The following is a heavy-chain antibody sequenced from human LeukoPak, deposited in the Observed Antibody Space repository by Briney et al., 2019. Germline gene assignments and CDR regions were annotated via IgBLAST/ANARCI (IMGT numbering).Heavy chain of an antibody. Sequence: SGGSLRLSCAASGFTFSSYGMHWVRQAPGKGLEWVAVISYDGSNKYYADSVKGRFTISRDNSKNTLYLQMNSLRAEDTAVYYCAKDRRYCSSTSCYNWFDPWGQGTLVTVSS. J-gene: IGHJ5*02. V-gene: IGHV3-30*18. D-gene: IGHD2-2*01. CDR1: GFTFSSYG. CDR3: AKDRRYCSSTSCYNWFDP. CDR2: ISYDGSNK.